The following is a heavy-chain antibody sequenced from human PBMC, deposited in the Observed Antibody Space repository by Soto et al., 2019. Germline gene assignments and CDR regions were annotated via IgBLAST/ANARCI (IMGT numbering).Heavy chain of an antibody. CDR3: ARYRRGAVSGYTLDN. V-gene: IGHV4-59*01. J-gene: IGHJ4*02. D-gene: IGHD3-16*01. CDR2: VYNSGST. CDR1: GGSISSNY. Sequence: PSETLSLTCTVSGGSISSNYWTWIRQPPGKGMEWIGYVYNSGSTNYNPSLKSRVTISDDTSKSQFSQKVNSKTAADTAVYYCARYRRGAVSGYTLDNWGQGILVTVSS.